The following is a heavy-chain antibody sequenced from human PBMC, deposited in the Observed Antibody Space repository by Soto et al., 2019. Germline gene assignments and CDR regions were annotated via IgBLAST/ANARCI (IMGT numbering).Heavy chain of an antibody. V-gene: IGHV2-5*02. CDR1: VFSLSTTGVG. CDR2: AYWDHDN. CDR3: AHRRGGYNWDDAHFDY. D-gene: IGHD1-20*01. Sequence: QITLKESGPTLAKPTQTLTLTCTFFVFSLSTTGVGVGWVRQPPGKALEWLAVAYWDHDNRYSPSLKSRLTVTKDTTTNQVVLTMTNMDPVDTATYYCAHRRGGYNWDDAHFDYWGQGTLVTVSS. J-gene: IGHJ4*02.